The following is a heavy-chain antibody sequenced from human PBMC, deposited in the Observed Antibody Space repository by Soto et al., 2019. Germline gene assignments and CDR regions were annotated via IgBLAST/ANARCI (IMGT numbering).Heavy chain of an antibody. CDR1: GGSISSGGYY. V-gene: IGHV4-31*03. Sequence: SETLSLTCTVSGGSISSGGYYWSWIRQHPGKGLEWIGYIYYSGSAYYNPSLKSRVTISVDTSKNQFSLKLSSVTAADTAVYYCAREHCGGDCYRPYYYYYYGMDVWGHGTTVTVSS. CDR3: AREHCGGDCYRPYYYYYYGMDV. J-gene: IGHJ6*02. D-gene: IGHD2-21*02. CDR2: IYYSGSA.